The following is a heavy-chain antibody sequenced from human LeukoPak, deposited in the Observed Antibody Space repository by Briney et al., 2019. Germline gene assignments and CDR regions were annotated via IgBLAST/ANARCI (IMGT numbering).Heavy chain of an antibody. V-gene: IGHV3-30*18. CDR2: ISYDGTNK. CDR3: AKSGLNRFDF. D-gene: IGHD2-15*01. Sequence: GGSLRLSCAAFGFTFSSYAMHWVRQAPGKGLEWVAVISYDGTNKFYADSVKGRFTISRDNSKNTLYLQMNSLRAEDTAVYYCAKSGLNRFDFWGQGTLVTVSS. CDR1: GFTFSSYA. J-gene: IGHJ4*02.